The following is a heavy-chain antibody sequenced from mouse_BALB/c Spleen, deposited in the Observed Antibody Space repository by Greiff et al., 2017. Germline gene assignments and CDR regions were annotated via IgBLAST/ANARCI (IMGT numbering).Heavy chain of an antibody. CDR1: GFAFSSYD. Sequence: EVHLVESGGGLVKPGGSLKLSCAASGFAFSSYDMSWVRQTPEKRLEWVAYISSGGGSTYYPDTVKGRFTISRDNAKNTLYLQMSSLKSEDTAMYYCARHYYGSPPYFDYWGQGTTLTVSS. V-gene: IGHV5-12-1*01. CDR2: ISSGGGST. J-gene: IGHJ2*01. CDR3: ARHYYGSPPYFDY. D-gene: IGHD1-1*01.